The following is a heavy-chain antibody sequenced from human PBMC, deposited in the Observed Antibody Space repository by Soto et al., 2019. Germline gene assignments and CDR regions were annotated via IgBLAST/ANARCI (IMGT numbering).Heavy chain of an antibody. J-gene: IGHJ4*02. CDR1: GFIFGTYA. D-gene: IGHD2-2*01. CDR3: AKDAGGGPYSTAWYEFDY. CDR2: ISDTGGGT. V-gene: IGHV3-23*01. Sequence: PGGSLRLSCAASGFIFGTYAMSWVRQAPGKGPEWVAVISDTGGGTYYADSVKGRFTISRDNSKNTLYRQMNSLRAEDTGLYYCAKDAGGGPYSTAWYEFDYWGQGTQVTVSS.